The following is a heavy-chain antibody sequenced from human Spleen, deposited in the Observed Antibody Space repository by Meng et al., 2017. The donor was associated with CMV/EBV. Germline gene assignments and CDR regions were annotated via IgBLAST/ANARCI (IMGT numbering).Heavy chain of an antibody. J-gene: IGHJ6*02. CDR1: GGTFSSYA. CDR2: IIPILGIA. V-gene: IGHV1-69*10. CDR3: ARDPHRYCSSTSCPPYYYGMDV. D-gene: IGHD2-2*01. Sequence: SAKVSCKASGGTFSSYAISWVRQAPGQGLEWMGGIIPILGIANYAQKFQGRVTITTDESTSTAYMELSSLRSEDTAVYYCARDPHRYCSSTSCPPYYYGMDVWGQGTTVTVSS.